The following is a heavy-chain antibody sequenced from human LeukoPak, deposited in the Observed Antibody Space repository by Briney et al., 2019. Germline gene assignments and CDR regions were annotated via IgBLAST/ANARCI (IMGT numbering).Heavy chain of an antibody. J-gene: IGHJ6*02. CDR2: ISGSGDSA. Sequence: GGSLRLSCAASGFTFSSYAMSWVRQAPGKGLEWVSAISGSGDSAYYADSVKGRFTISRDNSKNALYLQMNSLRVEDTAVYYCAKDAPYDFWSGWGDVWGQGTTVTVSS. CDR1: GFTFSSYA. V-gene: IGHV3-23*01. CDR3: AKDAPYDFWSGWGDV. D-gene: IGHD3-3*01.